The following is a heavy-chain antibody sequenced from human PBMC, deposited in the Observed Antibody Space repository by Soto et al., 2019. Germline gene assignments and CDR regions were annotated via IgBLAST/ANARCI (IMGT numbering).Heavy chain of an antibody. D-gene: IGHD1-26*01. CDR2: IRSKANSYAT. Sequence: PGGSLRLSCAASGFTFSCSAMHWVRQASGKGLEWVGRIRSKANSYATAYAASVKGRFTISRDDSKNTAYLQMNSLKTEDTAVYYCTSPLYSGSLSSVDYWGQGTLVTVSS. CDR1: GFTFSCSA. CDR3: TSPLYSGSLSSVDY. V-gene: IGHV3-73*01. J-gene: IGHJ4*02.